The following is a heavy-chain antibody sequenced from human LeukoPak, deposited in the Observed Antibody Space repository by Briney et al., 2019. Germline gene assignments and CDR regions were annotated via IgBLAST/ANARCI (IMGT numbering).Heavy chain of an antibody. CDR1: GFTFSSYA. J-gene: IGHJ1*01. D-gene: IGHD6-19*01. CDR2: ISYDGSNK. Sequence: PGRSLRLSCAASGFTFSSYAMHWVRQAPGKGLEWVAVISYDGSNKYYADSVKGRFTISRDNSKNTLYLQMNSLRAEDTAVYYCARGPPVAGTFAEYFQHWGQGTLVTVSS. CDR3: ARGPPVAGTFAEYFQH. V-gene: IGHV3-30-3*01.